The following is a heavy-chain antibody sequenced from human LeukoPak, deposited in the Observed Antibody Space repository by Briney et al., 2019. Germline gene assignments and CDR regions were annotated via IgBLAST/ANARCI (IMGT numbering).Heavy chain of an antibody. V-gene: IGHV3-23*01. Sequence: GGSLRLSCAASGLTFSTYGMSWVRQAPGKGLEWVSGISASGGRIHYADSVKGRFTISRDNSKNTLSLEMNSLRVEDTAVYYCAKDDYGNPGSWGQGTLVTVSS. CDR3: AKDDYGNPGS. D-gene: IGHD4-11*01. J-gene: IGHJ4*02. CDR2: ISASGGRI. CDR1: GLTFSTYG.